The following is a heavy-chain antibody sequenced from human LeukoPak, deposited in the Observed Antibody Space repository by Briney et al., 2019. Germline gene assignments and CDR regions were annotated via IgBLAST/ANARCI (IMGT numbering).Heavy chain of an antibody. CDR3: ARRGASFDY. D-gene: IGHD1-26*01. CDR1: GYSFTSHW. J-gene: IGHJ4*02. CDR2: IYPGDSES. V-gene: IGHV5-51*01. Sequence: GESLKISCKGSGYSFTSHWIGWVRQMPGKGLAWMGIIYPGDSESRYSPSFLGQVTFSADKSISTAYLQWSSLKASDTAIYYCARRGASFDYWGQGTLVTVSS.